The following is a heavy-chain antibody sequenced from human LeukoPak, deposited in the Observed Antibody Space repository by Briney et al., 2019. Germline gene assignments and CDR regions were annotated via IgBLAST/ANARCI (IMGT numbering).Heavy chain of an antibody. CDR3: ARHGPPMQRQCYDS. D-gene: IGHD2-8*01. CDR2: IYHTWST. Sequence: SETLSLTCAVSGYSISSGYYWGWIRQPPGKGLEWIGSIYHTWSTYYMSSLTSRDTISADTSTNLSSLLLNFTNSPDTALFHAARHGPPMQRQCYDSCGQGTLVTGSS. V-gene: IGHV4-38-2*01. CDR1: GYSISSGYY. J-gene: IGHJ4*02.